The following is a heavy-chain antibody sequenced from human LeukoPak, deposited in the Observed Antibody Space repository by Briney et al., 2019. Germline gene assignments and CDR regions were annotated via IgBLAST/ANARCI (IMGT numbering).Heavy chain of an antibody. D-gene: IGHD1-1*01. Sequence: PSDTLSLTCTVCGGSLSSYYWSWIRQPPAKGREGIGYIYYIGCTNYNHSLPRQFTISISTPKTQFSLKLSSVTAADTAVYYCARGGSTGTNLNWVDPWGQGTLVTVSS. CDR1: GGSLSSYY. CDR2: IYYIGCT. J-gene: IGHJ5*02. CDR3: ARGGSTGTNLNWVDP. V-gene: IGHV4-59*07.